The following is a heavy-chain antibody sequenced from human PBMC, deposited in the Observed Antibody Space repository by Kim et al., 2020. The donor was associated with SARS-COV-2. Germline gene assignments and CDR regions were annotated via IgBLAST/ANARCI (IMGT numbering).Heavy chain of an antibody. CDR2: IYYSGST. CDR1: GGSVSSGSYY. Sequence: SETLSLTCTVSGGSVSSGSYYWSWIRQPPGKGLEWIGYIYYSGSTNYNPSLKSRVTISVDTSKNQFSLKLSSVTAADTAVYYCARAVGSSWKHFDYWGQGTLVTISS. CDR3: ARAVGSSWKHFDY. D-gene: IGHD6-13*01. J-gene: IGHJ4*02. V-gene: IGHV4-61*01.